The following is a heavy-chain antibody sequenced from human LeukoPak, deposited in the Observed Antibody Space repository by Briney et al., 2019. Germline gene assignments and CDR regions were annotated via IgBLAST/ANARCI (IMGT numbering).Heavy chain of an antibody. D-gene: IGHD1-26*01. CDR2: IKQDGSEK. V-gene: IGHV3-7*01. J-gene: IGHJ4*02. CDR1: GFIFSSYW. CDR3: ARDKIVGATNFDY. Sequence: GGSLRLSCAASGFIFSSYWMSWVRQAPGKGLDWVANIKQDGSEKYYVDSVKGRFTISRDNAKNSLYLQMNSLRAEDTAVYYCARDKIVGATNFDYWGQGTLVTVSS.